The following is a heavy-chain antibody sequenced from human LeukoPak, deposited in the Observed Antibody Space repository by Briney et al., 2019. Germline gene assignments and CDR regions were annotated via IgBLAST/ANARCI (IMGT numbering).Heavy chain of an antibody. J-gene: IGHJ4*02. CDR3: AKDDILTGYNFDY. D-gene: IGHD3-9*01. V-gene: IGHV3-30*02. Sequence: PGGSLRLSCAASGFTFSSYGMHWVRQAPGKGLEWVAFIRYDGSNKYYADSVKGRFTISRDNSKNTLYLQMNSLRAEDTAVYYCAKDDILTGYNFDYWGQGTLVTVSS. CDR2: IRYDGSNK. CDR1: GFTFSSYG.